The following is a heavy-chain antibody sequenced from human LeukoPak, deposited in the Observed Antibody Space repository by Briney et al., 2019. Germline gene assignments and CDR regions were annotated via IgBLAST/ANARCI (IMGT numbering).Heavy chain of an antibody. D-gene: IGHD3-10*01. J-gene: IGHJ5*02. CDR3: ARVTGVNWFDP. CDR2: IYYSGST. Sequence: PSETLSLTCTVSGGSISSSSYYWGWIRQPPGKGLEWIGSIYYSGSTYYNPSLKGRVTISVDTSKNQFSLKLSSVTAADTAVYYCARVTGVNWFDPWGQGTLVTVSS. CDR1: GGSISSSSYY. V-gene: IGHV4-39*07.